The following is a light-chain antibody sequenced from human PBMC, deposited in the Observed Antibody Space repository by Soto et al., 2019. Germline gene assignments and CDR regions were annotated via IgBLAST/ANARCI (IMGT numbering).Light chain of an antibody. V-gene: IGLV3-25*03. CDR2: KDR. J-gene: IGLJ1*01. CDR3: QSADSSGTYGV. CDR1: ALPKQY. Sequence: SYELTQPPSVSVSPGQTARITCSGDALPKQYAYWYQQKPGQAPVLVIYKDRERPSGIPERFSGSSSGTTVTLTISGVQAEDEADYYCQSADSSGTYGVFGTGTKLTVL.